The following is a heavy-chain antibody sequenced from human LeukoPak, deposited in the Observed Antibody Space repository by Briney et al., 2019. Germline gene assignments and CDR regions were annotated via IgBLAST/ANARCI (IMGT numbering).Heavy chain of an antibody. Sequence: GASVKVSCKASGYIFTIYYIHWVRQAPGQGLEWMGLINPSGGSTNYAQKFQGRVTMTRDTSTSTVYMELSSLRSEDTAVYYCARGPRITLIRGGQWYYYMDVWGKGTTVTISS. CDR2: INPSGGST. J-gene: IGHJ6*03. D-gene: IGHD3-10*01. CDR3: ARGPRITLIRGGQWYYYMDV. V-gene: IGHV1-46*01. CDR1: GYIFTIYY.